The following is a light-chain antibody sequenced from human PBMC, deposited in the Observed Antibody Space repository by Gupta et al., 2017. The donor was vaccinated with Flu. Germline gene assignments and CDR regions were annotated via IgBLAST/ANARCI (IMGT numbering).Light chain of an antibody. V-gene: IGKV4-1*01. CDR3: QQDDSTPQT. J-gene: IGKJ4*01. CDR1: QSVLYSSDNKNY. Sequence: SLGERATINCKSSQSVLYSSDNKNYLAWYQQKPGQPPKLPIYWASTRESGVPDRFSGRGSGTDFALTISSLQAADVAVYYCQQDDSTPQTFGGGTKVEIK. CDR2: WAS.